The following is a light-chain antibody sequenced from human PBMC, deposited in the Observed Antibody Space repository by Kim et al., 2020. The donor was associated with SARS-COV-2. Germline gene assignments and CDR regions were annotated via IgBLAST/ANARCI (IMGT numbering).Light chain of an antibody. CDR1: QSLSSSY. Sequence: APGERATRSCGASQSLSSSYLAWYRQRPGQAHRLLIYSASIRAIGIPDRFSGSGSGTAFTLTISRLEPEDFAVYYCQDYGSSPLTFGGGTQVDIK. CDR2: SAS. J-gene: IGKJ4*01. CDR3: QDYGSSPLT. V-gene: IGKV3-20*01.